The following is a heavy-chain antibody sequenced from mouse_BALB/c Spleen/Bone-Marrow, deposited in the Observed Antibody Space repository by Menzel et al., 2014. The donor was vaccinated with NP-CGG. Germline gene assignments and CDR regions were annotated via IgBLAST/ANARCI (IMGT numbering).Heavy chain of an antibody. CDR1: GFTFSTYG. J-gene: IGHJ1*01. V-gene: IGHV5-6*01. Sequence: EVNVVESGGDLVKPGGSLKLSCAASGFTFSTYGMSGVRQTPDKRLEWVATISSGGSYTYYPDSVKGRFTISRDNAKNTLYLQMSSLKSEDTAMYYCASPPNYRALLRYFDVWGAGTTVTVSS. CDR2: ISSGGSYT. CDR3: ASPPNYRALLRYFDV. D-gene: IGHD2-12*01.